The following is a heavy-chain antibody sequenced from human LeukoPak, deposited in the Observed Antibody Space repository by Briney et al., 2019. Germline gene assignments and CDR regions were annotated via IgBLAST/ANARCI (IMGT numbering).Heavy chain of an antibody. J-gene: IGHJ2*01. Sequence: GGTLRLSCAASGFTFSSYEMSWVRQAPGKGLEWVSAISGSGGSTYYADSVKGRFTISRDNSKNTLYLQMNSLRAEDTAVYYCAKAGYYYDSSGYYYDRSRYFDLWGRGTLVTVSS. V-gene: IGHV3-23*01. CDR3: AKAGYYYDSSGYYYDRSRYFDL. CDR1: GFTFSSYE. D-gene: IGHD3-22*01. CDR2: ISGSGGST.